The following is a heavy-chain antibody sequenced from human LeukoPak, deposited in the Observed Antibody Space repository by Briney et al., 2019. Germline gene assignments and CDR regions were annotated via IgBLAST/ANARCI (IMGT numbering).Heavy chain of an antibody. CDR3: ARAFGIAAAASDY. J-gene: IGHJ4*02. CDR2: MNPNSGNT. Sequence: ASVKVSCKASGYAFTSYDINWVRQATGQGLEWMGYMNPNSGNTGSAQKFQGRVTMTRNTSISTAYMELSSLRSEDTAVYYCARAFGIAAAASDYWGQGTLVTVSS. CDR1: GYAFTSYD. D-gene: IGHD6-13*01. V-gene: IGHV1-8*01.